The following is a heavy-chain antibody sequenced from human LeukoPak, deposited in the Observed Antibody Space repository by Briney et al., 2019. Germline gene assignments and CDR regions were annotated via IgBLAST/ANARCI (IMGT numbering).Heavy chain of an antibody. CDR1: GGSISSYY. CDR2: SSYSGST. D-gene: IGHD3-22*01. CDR3: ARGRRYYDSSGPHEFDL. J-gene: IGHJ4*02. Sequence: SETLSLTCTVSGGSISSYYWTWIRQPPGKGLEWIGSSSYSGSTNYHPSLKSRVTISVDTSKNQFSLKLLSVTAADTAVYFCARGRRYYDSSGPHEFDLWGQGTLVTVSS. V-gene: IGHV4-59*01.